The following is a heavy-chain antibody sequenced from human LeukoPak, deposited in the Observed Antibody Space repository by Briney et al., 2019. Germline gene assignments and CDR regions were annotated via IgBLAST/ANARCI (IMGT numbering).Heavy chain of an antibody. V-gene: IGHV5-51*01. CDR2: IYPGDSDT. CDR1: GYTFQTYW. CDR3: ARPSDWNSGYCSGGGCPPHY. D-gene: IGHD2-8*02. Sequence: GESLKISCKASGYTFQTYWIGWVRQLPGKGPEWMGIIYPGDSDTRYSPSFQDQVIFSVDKSITTAYLQWTSLRASDTATYYCARPSDWNSGYCSGGGCPPHYWGQGTLVTVSS. J-gene: IGHJ4*02.